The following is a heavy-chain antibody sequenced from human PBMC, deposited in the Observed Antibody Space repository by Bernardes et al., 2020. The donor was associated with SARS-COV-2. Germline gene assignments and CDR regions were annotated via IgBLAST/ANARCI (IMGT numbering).Heavy chain of an antibody. CDR1: GGSISSYY. J-gene: IGHJ5*02. CDR3: ARDSLGYCSSTSCYMGFDP. D-gene: IGHD2-2*02. Sequence: SETLSLTCTVSGGSISSYYWSWIRQPPGKGLEWIGYIYYSGSTNYNPSLKSRVTISVDTTTNQFSLKLSSVTAADTAVYYCARDSLGYCSSTSCYMGFDPWGQGTLVTVSS. V-gene: IGHV4-59*01. CDR2: IYYSGST.